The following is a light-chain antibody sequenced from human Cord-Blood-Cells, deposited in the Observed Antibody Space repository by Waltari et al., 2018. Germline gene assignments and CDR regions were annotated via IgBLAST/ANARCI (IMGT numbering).Light chain of an antibody. CDR2: AAS. V-gene: IGKV1-39*01. Sequence: DIQMTQSPSSLSASVGDRVTITCRASQSISSYLNWYQQKPGKAPKLLIYAASSLQSGVPSRFSRSGSGTDFTLTISSLQPEDVATYYCQQSYSTITFGQGTRLEIK. CDR1: QSISSY. J-gene: IGKJ5*01. CDR3: QQSYSTIT.